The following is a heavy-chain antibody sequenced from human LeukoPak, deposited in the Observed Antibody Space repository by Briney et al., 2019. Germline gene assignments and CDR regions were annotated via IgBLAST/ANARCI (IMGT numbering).Heavy chain of an antibody. D-gene: IGHD6-19*01. CDR3: ASTCSSGWYLPRTVYFDY. J-gene: IGHJ4*02. V-gene: IGHV4-59*08. CDR1: GGSISSYY. Sequence: SETLSLTCTVSGGSISSYYWSWIRQPPGKGLEWIGYIYYSGSTNYNPSLKSRVTISVDTSKNQFSLKLSSVTAADTAVYYCASTCSSGWYLPRTVYFDYWGQGTLVTVSS. CDR2: IYYSGST.